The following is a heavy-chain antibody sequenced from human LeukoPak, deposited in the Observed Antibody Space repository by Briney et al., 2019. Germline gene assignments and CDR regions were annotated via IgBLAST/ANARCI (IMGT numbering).Heavy chain of an antibody. V-gene: IGHV1-2*02. D-gene: IGHD2-8*01. Sequence: ASVKVSCKTSGYPFIGQYLSWVRQAPGQGLEWMGRINPNSGATNYAQKFQGRLTMTRDTSISTAYMELSRLTSDDTAAYYCARDFPYCPTGSCSLFYYYMDIWGNGTTVTVSS. CDR1: GYPFIGQY. CDR3: ARDFPYCPTGSCSLFYYYMDI. J-gene: IGHJ6*03. CDR2: INPNSGAT.